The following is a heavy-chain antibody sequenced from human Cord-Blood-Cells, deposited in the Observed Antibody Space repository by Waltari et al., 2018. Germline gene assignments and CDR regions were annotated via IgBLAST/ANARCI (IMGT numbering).Heavy chain of an antibody. J-gene: IGHJ3*02. Sequence: EVQLLESGGGLVQPGGSLRLSCAASGFTFSSYAMSWVRQAPGKGLEWVSAISGSGGSTYYADSVKGRFTISRDNSKNTLYLQMNSLRAEDTAVYYCAKDDTNYDFWSGYYTVDAFDIWGQGTMVTVSS. CDR3: AKDDTNYDFWSGYYTVDAFDI. D-gene: IGHD3-3*01. CDR1: GFTFSSYA. CDR2: ISGSGGST. V-gene: IGHV3-23*01.